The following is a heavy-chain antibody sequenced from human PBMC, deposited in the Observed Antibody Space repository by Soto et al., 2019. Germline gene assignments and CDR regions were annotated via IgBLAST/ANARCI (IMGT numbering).Heavy chain of an antibody. J-gene: IGHJ4*02. D-gene: IGHD1-26*01. Sequence: PSETLSLTCTVSGGSISSGDYYWSWIRQPPGKGLEWIGYIYYSGSTYYNPSLKSRVTISVDTSKNQFSLKLGSVTAADTAVYYCARSPGATPADYFDYWGQGTLVTAPQ. CDR1: GGSISSGDYY. CDR2: IYYSGST. CDR3: ARSPGATPADYFDY. V-gene: IGHV4-30-4*01.